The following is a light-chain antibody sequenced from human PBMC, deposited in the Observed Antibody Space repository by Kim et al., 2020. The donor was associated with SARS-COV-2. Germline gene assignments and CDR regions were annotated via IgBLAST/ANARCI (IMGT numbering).Light chain of an antibody. CDR2: AAS. V-gene: IGKV1-27*01. CDR1: QGISNY. J-gene: IGKJ3*01. CDR3: QKYNSAPPFT. Sequence: SVGDRVTITCRASQGISNYLAWYQQKPGKVPKLLIYAASTLQSGVPARFSGSGSGTDFTLTISSLQPEDVATYYCQKYNSAPPFTFGPGTKVDIK.